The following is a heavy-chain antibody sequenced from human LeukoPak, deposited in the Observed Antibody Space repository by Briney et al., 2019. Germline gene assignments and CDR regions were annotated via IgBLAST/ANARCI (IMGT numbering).Heavy chain of an antibody. Sequence: GASVKVSCKASGYTFTGYYMHWVRQAPGQGLEWMGRINPNSGGTNYAQKFQGRVTMTRDTSISTAYMELSRLRSDDTAVYYCARALRGYCSGGSCPNEYWGQGTLVTVSS. CDR1: GYTFTGYY. D-gene: IGHD2-15*01. J-gene: IGHJ4*02. CDR2: INPNSGGT. V-gene: IGHV1-2*06. CDR3: ARALRGYCSGGSCPNEY.